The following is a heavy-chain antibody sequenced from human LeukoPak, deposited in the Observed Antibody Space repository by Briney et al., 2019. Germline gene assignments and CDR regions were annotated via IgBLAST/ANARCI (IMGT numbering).Heavy chain of an antibody. CDR3: ARAIQAHLLKGYFDF. Sequence: GGSLRLSRAHFGLSLSSNYMSWVRPDPREGLEWVSTINSDGTAYYADYLKGRFTISRDNSKNTLYLRMNSLRAEDTAIYYCARAIQAHLLKGYFDFWGQGALVTVSS. CDR2: INSDGTA. D-gene: IGHD2-2*01. V-gene: IGHV3-53*01. CDR1: GLSLSSNY. J-gene: IGHJ4*02.